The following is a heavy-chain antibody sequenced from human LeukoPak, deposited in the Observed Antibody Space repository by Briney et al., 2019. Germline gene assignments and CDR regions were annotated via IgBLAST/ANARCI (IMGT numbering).Heavy chain of an antibody. CDR1: GYTFTSYD. J-gene: IGHJ6*03. V-gene: IGHV1-8*01. CDR2: MNPNSGNT. D-gene: IGHD2-2*02. Sequence: ASVTVSCKASGYTFTSYDTHWVRPATGQGLAWMGWMNPNSGNTRHPHKFQGRVTMTRNTSISTAYMGLSSLRSEDTAVYYCARGGQDIVAVPAAIGPRHYYYYYMDVWGKGTPVTVSS. CDR3: ARGGQDIVAVPAAIGPRHYYYYYMDV.